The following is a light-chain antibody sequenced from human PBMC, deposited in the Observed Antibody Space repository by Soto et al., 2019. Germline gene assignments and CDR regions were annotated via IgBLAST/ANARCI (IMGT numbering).Light chain of an antibody. V-gene: IGKV1-6*01. J-gene: IGKJ1*01. CDR2: KAS. CDR3: QLYTSHSEA. Sequence: AIQITQSPSSLSASVDDRVTITCRASQGIRNDLGWYQQKPGKAPKLLIYKASTLKSGVPSRFSGSGSGTEFTLTISILQPDDFATYYSQLYTSHSEAFGQGTKVEIK. CDR1: QGIRND.